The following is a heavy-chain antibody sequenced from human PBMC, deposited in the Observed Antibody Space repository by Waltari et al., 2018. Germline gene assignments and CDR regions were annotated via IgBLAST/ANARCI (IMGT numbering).Heavy chain of an antibody. V-gene: IGHV3-30*02. J-gene: IGHJ5*02. D-gene: IGHD3-22*01. CDR3: AKGPDSSGYYSNWFDP. CDR2: IWSDETNK. CDR1: GFTFSNHG. Sequence: QVQLVESGGGVVQPGGSLRLSCAASGFTFSNHGIHWVRRAPGKGLEWVPFIWSDETNKHYAASVQGRFTISRDNSKNTVFLQMNSLRTEDTAVYYCAKGPDSSGYYSNWFDPWGQGILVTVSS.